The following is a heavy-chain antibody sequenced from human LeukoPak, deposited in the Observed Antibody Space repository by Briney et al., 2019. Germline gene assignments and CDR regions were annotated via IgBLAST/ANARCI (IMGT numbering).Heavy chain of an antibody. CDR1: GFTFSSYW. J-gene: IGHJ5*02. CDR2: IKQDGSEK. CDR3: AREPYDFWSGYPQNWFDP. V-gene: IGHV3-7*01. Sequence: GGSLRLSSAASGFTFSSYWMSWVRQAPGKGLEWVANIKQDGSEKYYVDSVKGRFTISRDNAKNSPYLQMNSLRAEDTAVYYCAREPYDFWSGYPQNWFDPWGQGTLVTVSS. D-gene: IGHD3-3*01.